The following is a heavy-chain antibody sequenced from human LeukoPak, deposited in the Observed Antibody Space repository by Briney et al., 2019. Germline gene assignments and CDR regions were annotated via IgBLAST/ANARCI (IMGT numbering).Heavy chain of an antibody. CDR2: INHSGST. J-gene: IGHJ6*03. D-gene: IGHD3-22*01. V-gene: IGHV4-34*01. Sequence: PSETLSLTCAVYGGSFSGYYWSWIRQPPGKGLEWIGEINHSGSTNYSPSLKSRVTISVDTSKNQFSLKLSSVTAADTAVYYCAWGPGYYDSSGYYYTRFYYYYYYMDVWGKGTTVTVSS. CDR3: AWGPGYYDSSGYYYTRFYYYYYYMDV. CDR1: GGSFSGYY.